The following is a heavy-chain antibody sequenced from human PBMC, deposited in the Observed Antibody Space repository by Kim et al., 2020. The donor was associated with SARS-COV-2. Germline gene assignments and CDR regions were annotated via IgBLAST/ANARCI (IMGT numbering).Heavy chain of an antibody. J-gene: IGHJ6*02. D-gene: IGHD1-26*01. CDR1: GFTFSSYA. Sequence: GGSLRLSCAASGFTFSSYAMHWVRQAPGKGLEWVAVISYDGSNKYYADSVKGRFTISRDNSKNTLYLQMNSLRAEDTAVYYCARDWEDGDYYGMDVWGQGTTVTVSS. V-gene: IGHV3-30-3*01. CDR2: ISYDGSNK. CDR3: ARDWEDGDYYGMDV.